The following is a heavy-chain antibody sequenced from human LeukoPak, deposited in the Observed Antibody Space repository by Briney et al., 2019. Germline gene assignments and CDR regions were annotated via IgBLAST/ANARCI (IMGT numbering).Heavy chain of an antibody. CDR1: GGSFSGYY. Sequence: SETLSLTCAVYGGSFSGYYWSWIRQPPGKGLEWIGEINHSGSTNYNPSLKSRVTISVDTSKNQFSLKLSSVTATDTAVYYCAIEYSNSYYYFDYWGQGTLVTVSS. V-gene: IGHV4-34*01. J-gene: IGHJ4*02. CDR2: INHSGST. D-gene: IGHD6-6*01. CDR3: AIEYSNSYYYFDY.